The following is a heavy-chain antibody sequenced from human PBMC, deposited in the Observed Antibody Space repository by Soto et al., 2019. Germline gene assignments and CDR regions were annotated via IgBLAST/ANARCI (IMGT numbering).Heavy chain of an antibody. D-gene: IGHD3-3*01. Sequence: QVQLVESGGGVVQPGRSLRLSCAASGFTFSSYAMHWVRQAPGKGLGWVAVISYDGSNKYYADSVKGRFTISRDNSKNTLYLQMNSLRAEDTAVYYCARGSYYDFWSGYHSDYYYGMDVWGQGTTVTVSS. CDR2: ISYDGSNK. CDR1: GFTFSSYA. V-gene: IGHV3-30-3*01. CDR3: ARGSYYDFWSGYHSDYYYGMDV. J-gene: IGHJ6*02.